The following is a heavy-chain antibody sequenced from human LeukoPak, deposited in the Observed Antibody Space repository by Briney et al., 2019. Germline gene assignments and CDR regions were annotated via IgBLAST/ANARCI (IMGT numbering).Heavy chain of an antibody. CDR1: GFTFRSYG. CDR2: ISYDGSNK. V-gene: IGHV3-30*18. J-gene: IGHJ4*02. CDR3: AKDRGYFESSGYYIFDY. Sequence: PGRSLRLSCAASGFTFRSYGMHWVRQAPGEELEWVTIISYDGSNKYYADSVKGRFTISRDNSKNTLYLQMNSLRAEDTAVYYCAKDRGYFESSGYYIFDYWGQGTLVTVSS. D-gene: IGHD3-22*01.